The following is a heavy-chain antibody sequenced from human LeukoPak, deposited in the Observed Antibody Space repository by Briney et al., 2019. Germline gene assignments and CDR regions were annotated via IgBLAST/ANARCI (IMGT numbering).Heavy chain of an antibody. J-gene: IGHJ4*02. D-gene: IGHD4-17*01. CDR2: ISYDGSNK. V-gene: IGHV3-30-3*01. CDR3: ARDPANTVTTTPRGWGSHDY. Sequence: GRSLRLSCAASGFTFSSYAMHWVRQAPGKGLEWVAVISYDGSNKYYADSVKGRFTISSDNSKNTLYLQMNSLRAEDTAVYYCARDPANTVTTTPRGWGSHDYWGQGTLVTVSS. CDR1: GFTFSSYA.